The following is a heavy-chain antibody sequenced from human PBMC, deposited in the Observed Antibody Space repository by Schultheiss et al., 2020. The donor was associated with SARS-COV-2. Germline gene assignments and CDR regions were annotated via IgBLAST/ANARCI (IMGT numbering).Heavy chain of an antibody. CDR2: ISSSGSTI. V-gene: IGHV3-21*04. Sequence: GGSLRLSCAASGFTFSSYSMNWVRQAPGKGLEWVSSISSSGSTIYYADSVKGRFTISRDNAKNSLYLQMNSLRAEDTAVYYCATAWAYCGGDCYSLNYWGQGTLVTVSS. CDR1: GFTFSSYS. J-gene: IGHJ4*02. CDR3: ATAWAYCGGDCYSLNY. D-gene: IGHD2-21*01.